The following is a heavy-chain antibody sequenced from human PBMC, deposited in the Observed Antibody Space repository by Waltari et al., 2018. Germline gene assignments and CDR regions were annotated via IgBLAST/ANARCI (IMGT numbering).Heavy chain of an antibody. CDR1: GYTFTSYE. J-gene: IGHJ4*02. CDR3: ARSGGYFRN. CDR2: MNPNNGNT. Sequence: QVQLVQSGAEVKKPGASVKVSCKASGYTFTSYELNWVRQATGQGLEWMGWMNPNNGNTGSTQKFQGRLTMTSDTSISTAYMELSSLGSDDTAVYYCARSGGYFRNWGQGTLVTVSS. V-gene: IGHV1-8*01. D-gene: IGHD2-15*01.